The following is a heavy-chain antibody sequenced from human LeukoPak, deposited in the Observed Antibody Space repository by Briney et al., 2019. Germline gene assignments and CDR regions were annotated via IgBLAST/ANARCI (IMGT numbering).Heavy chain of an antibody. Sequence: SETLSLTCTVSGGSISSYYWSWIRQPPGKGLEWIGYIYYSGSTNYNPSLKSRVTISVDTSKNQFSLKLSSVTAADTAVYYCARSRRLWFGELLDLDYWGQGTLVTVSS. J-gene: IGHJ4*02. CDR3: ARSRRLWFGELLDLDY. CDR2: IYYSGST. V-gene: IGHV4-59*01. D-gene: IGHD3-10*01. CDR1: GGSISSYY.